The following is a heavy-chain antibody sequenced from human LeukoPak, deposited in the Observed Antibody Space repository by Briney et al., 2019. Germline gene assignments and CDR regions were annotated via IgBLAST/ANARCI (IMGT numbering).Heavy chain of an antibody. CDR3: ARDPDPWSGGI. Sequence: SETLSLTCTVSGGSISSYYWSWIRQPPGKGLEWIGYICYSGSTNYNPSLKSRVTISVDTSKNQFSLKLSSVTAADTAVYYCARDPDPWSGGIWGQGTTVTVSS. D-gene: IGHD2-15*01. CDR2: ICYSGST. CDR1: GGSISSYY. V-gene: IGHV4-59*01. J-gene: IGHJ6*02.